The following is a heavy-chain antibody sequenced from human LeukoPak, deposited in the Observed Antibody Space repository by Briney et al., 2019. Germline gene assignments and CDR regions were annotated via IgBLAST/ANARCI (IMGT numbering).Heavy chain of an antibody. Sequence: GGSLRLSCAASGFTSSSTGMHWVRQAPGKGLERVAFIRFDATSEYYADSVRGRFTISRDISSNTLSLQMNSLRTEDTAMYYCAKAGPEWSALDCWGQGTLVTVSS. CDR3: AKAGPEWSALDC. CDR2: IRFDATSE. D-gene: IGHD3-3*01. J-gene: IGHJ4*02. V-gene: IGHV3-30*02. CDR1: GFTSSSTG.